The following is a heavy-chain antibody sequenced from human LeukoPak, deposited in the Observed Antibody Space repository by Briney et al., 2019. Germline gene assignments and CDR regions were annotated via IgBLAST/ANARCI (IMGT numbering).Heavy chain of an antibody. J-gene: IGHJ4*02. D-gene: IGHD3-9*01. V-gene: IGHV1-69*04. Sequence: GASVKVSFKASGCTFSSYAISWVRQAPGQGLEWMGRIIPILGIANYAQKFQGRVTITADKFTSTAYMELSSLRSEDTAVYYCARTEDILTGYSGYWGQGTLVTVSS. CDR1: GCTFSSYA. CDR3: ARTEDILTGYSGY. CDR2: IIPILGIA.